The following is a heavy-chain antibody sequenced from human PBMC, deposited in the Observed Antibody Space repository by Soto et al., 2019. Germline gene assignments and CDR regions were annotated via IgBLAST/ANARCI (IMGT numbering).Heavy chain of an antibody. J-gene: IGHJ4*02. CDR1: GFTFTTYG. CDR3: VKGGAYCFRDCTRGY. CDR2: ISSDGGT. V-gene: IGHV3-23*01. D-gene: IGHD2-21*02. Sequence: GGSLRLSCAASGFTFTTYGMTWVRQAPGKGLELVAHISSDGGTVYVDSVEGRFTISRDNSKSMVYLLMNSLRAEDTAVYYCVKGGAYCFRDCTRGYWGRGTMVTVSS.